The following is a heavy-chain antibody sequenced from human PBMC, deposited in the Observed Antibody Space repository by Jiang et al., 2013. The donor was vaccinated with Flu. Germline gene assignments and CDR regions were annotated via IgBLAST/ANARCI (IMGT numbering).Heavy chain of an antibody. CDR2: ITPILGIA. CDR1: GGTFSSYA. J-gene: IGHJ4*02. Sequence: SGAEVKKPGSSVKVSCKASGGTFSSYAISWVRQAPGQGLEWMGRITPILGIANYAQKFQGRVTITADKSTSTAYMELSSLRSEDTAVYYCARSDTVTTLDYWGQGTLVTVSS. D-gene: IGHD4-17*01. V-gene: IGHV1-69*04. CDR3: ARSDTVTTLDY.